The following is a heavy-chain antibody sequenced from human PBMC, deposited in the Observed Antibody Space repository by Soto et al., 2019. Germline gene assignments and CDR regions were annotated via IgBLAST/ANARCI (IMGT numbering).Heavy chain of an antibody. CDR2: IYYSGST. CDR3: AREDVTTVAFDY. D-gene: IGHD4-17*01. V-gene: IGHV4-30-4*01. Sequence: SETLSLTCTVSGGSMSSGDYYWSWIRQAPGKGPEWIGYIYYSGSTYYNPSLKSRVTISVDTSKNQFSLKLSSVTAADTAVYYCAREDVTTVAFDYWGQGTLVTVSS. J-gene: IGHJ4*02. CDR1: GGSMSSGDYY.